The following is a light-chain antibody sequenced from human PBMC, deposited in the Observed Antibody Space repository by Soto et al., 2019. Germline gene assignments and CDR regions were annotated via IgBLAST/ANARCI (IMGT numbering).Light chain of an antibody. CDR1: QTVSSN. CDR3: QQYNDWPPFT. J-gene: IGKJ3*01. Sequence: EIVMTQSPATLSVSPGERATLSCRARQTVSSNLAWYQQKPGQAPRLLIYGASTRAPGIPARFSGSGSGTEFTLTISSLQSEDFAVYYCQQYNDWPPFTIGPGTRVEIK. CDR2: GAS. V-gene: IGKV3-15*01.